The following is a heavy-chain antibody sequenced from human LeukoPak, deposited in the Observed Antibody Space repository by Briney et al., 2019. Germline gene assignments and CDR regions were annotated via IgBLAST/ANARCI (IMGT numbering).Heavy chain of an antibody. CDR2: INHSGST. V-gene: IGHV4-34*01. J-gene: IGHJ4*02. D-gene: IGHD6-19*01. Sequence: SETLSLTCAVYGGSFSGYYWSWIRQPPGKGLEWIGEINHSGSTNYNPSLKSRVTISVDTSKNQFSLKLSSVTAADTAVYYCASSSIAVAGPGYWGQGTLVTVSS. CDR1: GGSFSGYY. CDR3: ASSSIAVAGPGY.